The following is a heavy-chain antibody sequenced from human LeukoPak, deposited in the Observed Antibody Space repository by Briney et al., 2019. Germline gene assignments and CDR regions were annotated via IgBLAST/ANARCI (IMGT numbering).Heavy chain of an antibody. CDR3: AREGWGMVRGVDYHHYYMDV. V-gene: IGHV4-39*07. Sequence: PSETLSLTCTVSGGSISSGSYYWDWIRQPPGKGLEWIGGFYYSGRTYYNPSLKSRVTISVDTSKNQFSLRLSSVTAADTAVYYCAREGWGMVRGVDYHHYYMDVWGKGTTVTVSS. CDR1: GGSISSGSYY. J-gene: IGHJ6*03. CDR2: FYYSGRT. D-gene: IGHD3-10*01.